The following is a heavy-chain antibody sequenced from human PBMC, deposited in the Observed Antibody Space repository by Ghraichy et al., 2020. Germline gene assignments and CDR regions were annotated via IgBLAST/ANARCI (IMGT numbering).Heavy chain of an antibody. CDR3: ARVYYYGSGSYYTPEFDY. J-gene: IGHJ4*02. D-gene: IGHD3-10*01. CDR2: IYYSGST. V-gene: IGHV4-39*07. Sequence: QTLSLTCTVSGGSISSSSYYWGWIRQPLGKGLEWIGSIYYSGSTYYNPSLKSRVTISVDTSKNQFSLKLSSVTAADTAVYYCARVYYYGSGSYYTPEFDYWGQGTLVTVSS. CDR1: GGSISSSSYY.